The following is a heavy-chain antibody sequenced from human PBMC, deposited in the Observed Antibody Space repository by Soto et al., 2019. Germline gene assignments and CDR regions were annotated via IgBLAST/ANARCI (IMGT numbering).Heavy chain of an antibody. CDR1: HGSVSSDPFY. CDR2: IYYRGNT. D-gene: IGHD3-22*01. V-gene: IGHV4-31*03. Sequence: SETLSLTFTVSHGSVSSDPFYWTWIRQHPGKGLEWIGYIYYRGNTYYRPSLKSRVSISIDTSQNQFSLRLNSGTAADTAVYYCARGRSAKKYYYDSSGPGGWLDPWGQGTLVTVSS. J-gene: IGHJ5*02. CDR3: ARGRSAKKYYYDSSGPGGWLDP.